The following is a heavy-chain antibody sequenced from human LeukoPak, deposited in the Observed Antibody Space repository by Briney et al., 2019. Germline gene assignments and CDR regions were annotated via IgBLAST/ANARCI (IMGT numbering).Heavy chain of an antibody. J-gene: IGHJ4*02. D-gene: IGHD5-18*01. V-gene: IGHV4-61*02. CDR2: IYTSGST. Sequence: SETLSLTCTVSGGSISSGSYYWSWIRQPAGKGLEWIGRIYTSGSTNYNPSLKSRVTISVDTSKNQFSLKLSSVTAADTAVYYCARASYGYLFDYWGQGTLVTVSS. CDR3: ARASYGYLFDY. CDR1: GGSISSGSYY.